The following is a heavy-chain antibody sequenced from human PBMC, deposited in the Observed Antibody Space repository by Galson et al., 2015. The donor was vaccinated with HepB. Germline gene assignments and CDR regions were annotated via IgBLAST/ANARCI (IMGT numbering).Heavy chain of an antibody. V-gene: IGHV3-33*01. CDR2: IWSDGSNT. J-gene: IGHJ4*02. Sequence: SLGLSCAASGFTFSHYAMHWVRQGPGTGREWVTVIWSDGSNTYYADSVKGRFTISRDNSKNTLYLQMNTLRGEDTAVYHCARMVNADGNPSKGPLDYWGQGTLVTVSS. CDR1: GFTFSHYA. CDR3: ARMVNADGNPSKGPLDY. D-gene: IGHD2-21*01.